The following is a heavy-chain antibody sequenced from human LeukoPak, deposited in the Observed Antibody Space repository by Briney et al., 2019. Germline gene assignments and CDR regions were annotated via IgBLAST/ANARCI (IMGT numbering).Heavy chain of an antibody. D-gene: IGHD4-11*01. J-gene: IGHJ4*02. CDR3: ARTPNDYTGID. V-gene: IGHV1-2*06. Sequence: ASVKVSCKASGYTFTGYYMHWVRQAPGQGLEWMGRINPNSGGTNYAQKFQGRVTMTRDTSISTANMELSRLRSDDTAVYYCARTPNDYTGIDWGQGTLVTVSS. CDR1: GYTFTGYY. CDR2: INPNSGGT.